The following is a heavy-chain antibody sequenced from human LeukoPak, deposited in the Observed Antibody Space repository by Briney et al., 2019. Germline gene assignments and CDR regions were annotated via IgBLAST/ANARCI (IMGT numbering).Heavy chain of an antibody. CDR2: ISGSGGST. D-gene: IGHD2-2*02. CDR3: AGYSCSSTSCYTGGFDY. J-gene: IGHJ4*02. V-gene: IGHV3-23*01. CDR1: GFTFSSYA. Sequence: GSLRLSCAASGFTFSSYALSWVRQAPGKGLEWVSAISGSGGSTYYADSVKGRFTISRDNSKNTLYLQMNSLRAEDTAVYYCAGYSCSSTSCYTGGFDYWGQGTLVTVSS.